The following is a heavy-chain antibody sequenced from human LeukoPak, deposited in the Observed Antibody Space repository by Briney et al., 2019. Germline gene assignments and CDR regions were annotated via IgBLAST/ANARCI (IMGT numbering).Heavy chain of an antibody. CDR1: GGSISSGSYY. Sequence: SETLSLTCTVSGGSISSGSYYWSWIRQPAGKGLEWIGRIYTSGSTNYNPSLKSRVTISVDTSKNQFSLKLSSVTAADTAVYYCASEYSSSCPFDYWGQGTLVTVSS. CDR3: ASEYSSSCPFDY. J-gene: IGHJ4*02. V-gene: IGHV4-61*02. CDR2: IYTSGST. D-gene: IGHD6-13*01.